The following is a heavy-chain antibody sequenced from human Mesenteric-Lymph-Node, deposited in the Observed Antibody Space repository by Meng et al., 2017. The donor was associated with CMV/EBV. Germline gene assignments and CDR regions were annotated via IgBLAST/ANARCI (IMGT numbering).Heavy chain of an antibody. CDR2: ISSSSSTI. V-gene: IGHV3-48*04. Sequence: GGSLRLSCAASGFTFSSYSMNWVRQAPGKGLEWVSYISSSSSTIYYADSVKGRFTLSRDNAKKTLSLQINSLRGEDTALYYCARHLSGAFDVWGQGTMVTVSS. CDR1: GFTFSSYS. CDR3: ARHLSGAFDV. D-gene: IGHD2/OR15-2a*01. J-gene: IGHJ3*01.